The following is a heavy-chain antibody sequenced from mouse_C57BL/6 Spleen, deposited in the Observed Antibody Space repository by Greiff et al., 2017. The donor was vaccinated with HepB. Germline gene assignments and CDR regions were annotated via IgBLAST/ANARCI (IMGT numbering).Heavy chain of an antibody. CDR2: INPYNGGT. Sequence: EVQLQQSGPVLVKPGASVKMSCKASGYTFTDYYMNWVKQSHGKSLEWIGVINPYNGGTSYNQKFKGKATLTVDKSSSTAYMELNSLTSEDSAVYYCARSPGRGAMDYWGQGTSVTVSS. CDR3: ARSPGRGAMDY. V-gene: IGHV1-19*01. CDR1: GYTFTDYY. J-gene: IGHJ4*01.